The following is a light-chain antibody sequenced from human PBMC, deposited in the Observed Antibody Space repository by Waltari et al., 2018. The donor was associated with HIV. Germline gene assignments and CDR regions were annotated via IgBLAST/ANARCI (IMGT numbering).Light chain of an antibody. CDR2: DAS. J-gene: IGKJ1*01. CDR3: QQRGNWPWT. V-gene: IGKV3-11*01. CDR1: QSFSNY. Sequence: EIVLTQSLATLSLSPGQRATLSCRASQSFSNYLAWYQQKPGQAPKLLIYDASNRATGIPARFSGSGSGTDFTLIISSLEPEDSAVYYCQQRGNWPWTFGQGTEVEIK.